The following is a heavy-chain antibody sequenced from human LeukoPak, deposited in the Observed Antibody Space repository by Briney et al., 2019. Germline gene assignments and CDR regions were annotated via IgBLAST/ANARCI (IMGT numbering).Heavy chain of an antibody. J-gene: IGHJ5*02. V-gene: IGHV1-8*01. D-gene: IGHD6-13*01. CDR1: GYTFTSYD. Sequence: ASVKVSCKASGYTFTSYDINRVRQATGQGLEWMGWMNPNSGNTGYAQKFQGRVTMTRNTSISTAYMELSSLRSEDTAVYYCARSSSWYEGFDPWGQGTLVTVSS. CDR2: MNPNSGNT. CDR3: ARSSSWYEGFDP.